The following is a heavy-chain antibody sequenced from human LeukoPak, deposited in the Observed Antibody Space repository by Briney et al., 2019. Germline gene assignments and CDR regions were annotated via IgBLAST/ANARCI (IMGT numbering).Heavy chain of an antibody. V-gene: IGHV1-2*02. Sequence: ASVKVSCKASGYTFTGYYMHWVRQAPGQGLEWMGWINPNSGGTNYAQKLQGRVTMTTDTSTSTAYMELRSLRSDDTAVYYCARDRWELLLTPPLDLDYWGQGTLVTVSS. CDR1: GYTFTGYY. CDR2: INPNSGGT. CDR3: ARDRWELLLTPPLDLDY. J-gene: IGHJ4*02. D-gene: IGHD1-26*01.